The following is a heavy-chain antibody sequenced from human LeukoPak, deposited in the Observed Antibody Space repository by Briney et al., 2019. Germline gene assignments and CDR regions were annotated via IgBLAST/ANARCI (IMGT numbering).Heavy chain of an antibody. D-gene: IGHD5-18*01. V-gene: IGHV4-30-2*01. Sequence: SETLSLTCAVSGGSISSGGYSWSWIRQPPGKGLEWIGYIYHSGSTYYNPSLKSRVTISVDRSKNQFSLKLSSVTAADTAVYYCARGGRRIQLWEYYYYGMDVWGQGTTVTVSS. CDR1: GGSISSGGYS. CDR3: ARGGRRIQLWEYYYYGMDV. J-gene: IGHJ6*02. CDR2: IYHSGST.